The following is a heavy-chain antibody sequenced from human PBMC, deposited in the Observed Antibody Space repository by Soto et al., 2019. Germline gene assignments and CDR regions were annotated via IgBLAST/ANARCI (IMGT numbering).Heavy chain of an antibody. CDR1: GGSFSGYY. CDR3: ARGVQLWSQSAYYFDY. V-gene: IGHV4-34*01. Sequence: ASGTLSLTCAVYGGSFSGYYWSWIRQPPGKGLEWIGEINHSGSTNYNPSLKSRVTISVDTSKNQFSLKLSSVTAADTAVYYCARGVQLWSQSAYYFDYWGQGTLVTVSS. CDR2: INHSGST. D-gene: IGHD5-18*01. J-gene: IGHJ4*02.